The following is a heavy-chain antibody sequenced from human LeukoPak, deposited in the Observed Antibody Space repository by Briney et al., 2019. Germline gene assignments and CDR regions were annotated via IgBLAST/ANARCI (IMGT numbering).Heavy chain of an antibody. CDR1: GFTFDDYA. V-gene: IGHV3-9*03. CDR2: ISWNSGRI. D-gene: IGHD4-17*01. Sequence: GGSLSLSCAASGFTFDDYAMHWVRQAPGKGLEWVSGISWNSGRIGYADSVKGRFTISRDNAKNSLYLQMNSLRAEDMALYYCARYYGDYDAFDIWGQGTMVIVSS. CDR3: ARYYGDYDAFDI. J-gene: IGHJ3*02.